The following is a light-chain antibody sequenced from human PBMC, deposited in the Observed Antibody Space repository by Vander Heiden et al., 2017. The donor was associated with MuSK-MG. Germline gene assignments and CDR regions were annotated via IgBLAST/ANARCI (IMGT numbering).Light chain of an antibody. CDR3: CSYGGSHGG. Sequence: QSALTQPASVSGSPGQSITISCTGTSSDVGSYNLVSWYQHHPGKAPKLMMYEGSKRPSGVSNRFSGSKSGNTASLTISGLQAEDEADDYCCSYGGSHGGFGGGTKLTVL. V-gene: IGLV2-23*01. J-gene: IGLJ2*01. CDR2: EGS. CDR1: SSDVGSYNL.